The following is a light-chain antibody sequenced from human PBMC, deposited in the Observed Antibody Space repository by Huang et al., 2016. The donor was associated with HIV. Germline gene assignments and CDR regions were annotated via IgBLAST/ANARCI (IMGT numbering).Light chain of an antibody. CDR3: QQYNDWPLIT. CDR2: DAS. Sequence: EILMTQSPGTLSVSPGERVTLSCSANASVSSSLAWYQKISGQAPRLLIYDASTRATGIPARFSGSGSGTNFTLTISSLQSEDFAVYYCQQYNDWPLITFGQGTRLDIK. CDR1: ASVSSS. V-gene: IGKV3-15*01. J-gene: IGKJ5*01.